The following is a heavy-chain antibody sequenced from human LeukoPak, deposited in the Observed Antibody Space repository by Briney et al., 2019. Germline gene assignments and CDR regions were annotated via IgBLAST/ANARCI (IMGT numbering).Heavy chain of an antibody. V-gene: IGHV1-3*03. D-gene: IGHD2/OR15-2a*01. J-gene: IGHJ3*02. CDR1: GYTFTNYV. Sequence: GAAVKVSCKASGYTFTNYVIHCVRQAPGQRLEWMGWITAGNGNTKYSQEFQGRVTITRDTSASTAYMELSSLRSDDMAVYYCAISNIGTSRNSFDIWGQGTMVTVSS. CDR2: ITAGNGNT. CDR3: AISNIGTSRNSFDI.